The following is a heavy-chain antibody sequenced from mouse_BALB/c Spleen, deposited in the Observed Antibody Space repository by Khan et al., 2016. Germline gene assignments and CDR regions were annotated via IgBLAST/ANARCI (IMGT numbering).Heavy chain of an antibody. V-gene: IGHV3-2*02. CDR1: GYSITSDYA. CDR2: ISYSGST. Sequence: EVQLQESGPGLVKPSQSLSLTCTVTGYSITSDYAWNWIRQFPGNKLEWMGYISYSGSTSYTPSPQSRISITRDTSKNQFFLQLNSVTTEDTATYYCARAPPRWYFDVWGAGTTVTVAS. CDR3: ARAPPRWYFDV. J-gene: IGHJ1*01.